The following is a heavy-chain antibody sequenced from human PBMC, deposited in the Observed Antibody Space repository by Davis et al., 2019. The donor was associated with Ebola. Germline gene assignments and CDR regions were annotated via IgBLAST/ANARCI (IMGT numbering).Heavy chain of an antibody. Sequence: GESLKISCAASGFSFSSHWMSWVRQAPGKGLEWVANIRQDGSEKHYVDSVKGRFTISRDNAKTSLYRQMNSLRAEDTAVYYCAREAVWRFDPWGQGTLVTVSS. CDR2: IRQDGSEK. D-gene: IGHD3-16*01. CDR1: GFSFSSHW. J-gene: IGHJ5*02. CDR3: AREAVWRFDP. V-gene: IGHV3-7*03.